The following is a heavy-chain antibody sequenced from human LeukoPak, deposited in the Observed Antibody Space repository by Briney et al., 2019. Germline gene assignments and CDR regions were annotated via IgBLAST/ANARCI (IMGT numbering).Heavy chain of an antibody. CDR3: AREGVYGVVTAISGFDY. CDR2: INPSGGST. D-gene: IGHD2-21*02. Sequence: ASVKVSCKASGYTFTSYYMHWVRQAPGQGLEWMGIINPSGGSTSYAQKFQGRVTMTRDTSTSTVYMELSSLRSEDTAVYYCAREGVYGVVTAISGFDYWGQGTLVTVSS. V-gene: IGHV1-46*01. J-gene: IGHJ4*02. CDR1: GYTFTSYY.